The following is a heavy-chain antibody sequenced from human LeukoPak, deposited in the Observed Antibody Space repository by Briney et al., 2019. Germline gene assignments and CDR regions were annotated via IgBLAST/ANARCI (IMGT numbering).Heavy chain of an antibody. CDR2: IKNDGSER. V-gene: IGHV3-7*01. Sequence: TGGSLRLSCAASGFVFRNYFMSWVRQAPGKGLEWVASIKNDGSERYYVDSVRGRYTISRDNTKNSLFLQMSSLRAEGAAVYYCATDRGWRTSGYYLYYFEYWGQGTLVTFSS. D-gene: IGHD3-3*01. CDR1: GFVFRNYF. CDR3: ATDRGWRTSGYYLYYFEY. J-gene: IGHJ4*02.